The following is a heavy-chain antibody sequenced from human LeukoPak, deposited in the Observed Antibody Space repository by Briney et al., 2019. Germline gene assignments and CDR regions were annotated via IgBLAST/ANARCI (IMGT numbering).Heavy chain of an antibody. CDR1: GFTFSSYS. CDR3: ARDCVGYYYDSSGYWT. CDR2: ISSSSSYI. V-gene: IGHV3-21*01. D-gene: IGHD3-22*01. Sequence: GGSLRLSCAASGFTFSSYSMNWVRQAPGKGLEWVPSISSSSSYIYYADSVKGRFTISRDNAKNSLYLQMNSLRAEGTAVYYCARDCVGYYYDSSGYWTWGQGTLVTVSS. J-gene: IGHJ5*02.